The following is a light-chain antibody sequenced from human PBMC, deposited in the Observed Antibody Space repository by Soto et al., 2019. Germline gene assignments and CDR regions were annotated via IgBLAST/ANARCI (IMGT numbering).Light chain of an antibody. Sequence: QSALTQPASVSGSPGQSITISCTGTSSDVGSYNLVSWYQQHPGKAPKLLIYDGSKRPSGVSNRFSEPKSGNTASLTISGLQAEDEADYYCCSYVGNSAWVFGSGTKVTVL. CDR1: SSDVGSYNL. V-gene: IGLV2-23*01. CDR3: CSYVGNSAWV. CDR2: DGS. J-gene: IGLJ1*01.